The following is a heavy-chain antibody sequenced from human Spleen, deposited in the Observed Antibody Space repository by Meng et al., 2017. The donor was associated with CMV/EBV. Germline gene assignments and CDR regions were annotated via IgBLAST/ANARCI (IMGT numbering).Heavy chain of an antibody. CDR1: GFTFSSYA. V-gene: IGHV3-30-3*01. Sequence: LSLTCAASGFTFSSYAMHWVRQAPGKGLEWVAVISYDGSNKYYADSVKGRFTISRDNSKNTLYLQMSSLRAEDTAVYYCAILTSSYYFDYWGQGTLVTVSS. J-gene: IGHJ4*02. CDR2: ISYDGSNK. CDR3: AILTSSYYFDY. D-gene: IGHD2-2*01.